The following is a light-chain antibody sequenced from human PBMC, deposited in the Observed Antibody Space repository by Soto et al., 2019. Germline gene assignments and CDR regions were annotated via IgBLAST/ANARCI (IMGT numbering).Light chain of an antibody. CDR2: GAS. CDR1: QSVSSSY. J-gene: IGKJ5*01. Sequence: PRIMTMSPGERATHSCRASQSVSSSYLAWYQQKPGQAPRLLIYGASSRATGIPDRFSGSGSGTDFTLTISRLEPEDFAVFYCQPCDSLPITFGQGTPLEI. CDR3: QPCDSLPIT. V-gene: IGKV3-20*01.